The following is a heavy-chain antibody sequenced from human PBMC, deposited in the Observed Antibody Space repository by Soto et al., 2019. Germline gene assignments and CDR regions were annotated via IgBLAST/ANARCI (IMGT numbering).Heavy chain of an antibody. CDR3: TTEYDFWSGYQKFYGMDV. CDR2: IKSKTDGGTT. D-gene: IGHD3-3*01. Sequence: GSLRLSCAASVFTFSNAWMSWVRQAPGKGLEWVGRIKSKTDGGTTDYAAPVKGRFTISRDDSKNTLYLQMNSLKTEDTAVYYCTTEYDFWSGYQKFYGMDVWGQGTTVTVSS. V-gene: IGHV3-15*01. J-gene: IGHJ6*02. CDR1: VFTFSNAW.